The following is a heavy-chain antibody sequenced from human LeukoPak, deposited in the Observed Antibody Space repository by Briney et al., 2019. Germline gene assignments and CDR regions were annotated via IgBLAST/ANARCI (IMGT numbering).Heavy chain of an antibody. CDR3: ANIPMVRGVITFDY. Sequence: PGGSLRLSCAASGFTFSSYGMHWVRQAPGKGLEWVAVISYDGSNKYYADSVKGRFTISRDNSKNTLYLQMNRLRAEDTAVYYCANIPMVRGVITFDYWGQGTLVTVSS. J-gene: IGHJ4*02. D-gene: IGHD3-10*01. V-gene: IGHV3-30*18. CDR1: GFTFSSYG. CDR2: ISYDGSNK.